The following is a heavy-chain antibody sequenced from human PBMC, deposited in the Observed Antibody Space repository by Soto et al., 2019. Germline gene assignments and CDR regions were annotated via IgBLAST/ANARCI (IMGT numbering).Heavy chain of an antibody. CDR2: ISTYDGNT. CDR3: ARDRGRSCIGGICPFDY. V-gene: IGHV1-18*01. CDR1: GHSFTIYG. J-gene: IGHJ4*02. Sequence: GASVKVSCKASGHSFTIYGITWVRQAPGQGLEWMGWISTYDGNTNYAQNFQGRVSMARDTSTSTAYMELRSLRSDDTAVYYCARDRGRSCIGGICPFDYWGQGTLVTVSS. D-gene: IGHD2-15*01.